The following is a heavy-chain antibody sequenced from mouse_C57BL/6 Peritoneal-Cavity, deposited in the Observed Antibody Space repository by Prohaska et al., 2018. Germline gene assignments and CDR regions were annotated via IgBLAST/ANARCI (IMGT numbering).Heavy chain of an antibody. D-gene: IGHD4-1*02. CDR3: SRQLGTSFDY. CDR1: GIDFSRYW. Sequence: EVKLLQSGGGLVQPGGSLKLSCAASGIDFSRYWMSWVRRAPGKGLEWIGEINPDSSTINYAPSLKDKFIISRDKAKNTLYLQRSKVRSEDTALYYCSRQLGTSFDYWGQGTTLTVSS. CDR2: INPDSSTI. J-gene: IGHJ2*01. V-gene: IGHV4-1*01.